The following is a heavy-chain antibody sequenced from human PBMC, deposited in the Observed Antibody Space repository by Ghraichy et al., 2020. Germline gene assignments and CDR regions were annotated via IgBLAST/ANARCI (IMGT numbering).Heavy chain of an antibody. Sequence: SLRLSCAASGFTFSSYAMSWVRQAPGKGLEWVSALSGSGVSTYYADSVKGRFTISRDNAKNTLFLQMSSLRAEETAIYYCAKHPAVGSYYYMDVWGKGTTVTVSS. V-gene: IGHV3-23*01. CDR1: GFTFSSYA. J-gene: IGHJ6*03. CDR2: LSGSGVST. D-gene: IGHD3-10*01. CDR3: AKHPAVGSYYYMDV.